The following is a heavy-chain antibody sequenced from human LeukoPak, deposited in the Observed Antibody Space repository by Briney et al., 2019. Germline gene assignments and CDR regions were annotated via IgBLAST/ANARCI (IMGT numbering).Heavy chain of an antibody. CDR1: GFTFSSYW. Sequence: GGSLRLSCATSGFTFSSYWMTWVRQAPGTGLEWVANIKEDGSRQHYIDSVKGRFTISRDNAKSSLYLQMNSLGVEDSAVYYCARDGYASGSHDYWGQGTLVTVSS. CDR2: IKEDGSRQ. J-gene: IGHJ4*02. V-gene: IGHV3-7*04. D-gene: IGHD3-10*01. CDR3: ARDGYASGSHDY.